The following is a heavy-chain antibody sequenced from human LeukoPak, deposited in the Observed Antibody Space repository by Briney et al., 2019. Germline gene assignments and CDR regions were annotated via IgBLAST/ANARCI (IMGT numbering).Heavy chain of an antibody. Sequence: GGSLRLSCAASGFTFSSYAMHWVRQAPGKGLEWVAVISYDGSNKYYADSVKGRFTISRDNSKNTLYLQMNSLKAEDTAVYYCAREYSSSWSYNTFDYWGQGTLVTVSS. CDR3: AREYSSSWSYNTFDY. J-gene: IGHJ4*02. CDR1: GFTFSSYA. CDR2: ISYDGSNK. D-gene: IGHD6-13*01. V-gene: IGHV3-30*04.